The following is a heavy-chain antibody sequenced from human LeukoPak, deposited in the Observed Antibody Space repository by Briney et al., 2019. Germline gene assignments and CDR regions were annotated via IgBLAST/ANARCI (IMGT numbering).Heavy chain of an antibody. CDR1: GFTFSDYY. D-gene: IGHD1-1*01. Sequence: GGSLRLSCAASGFTFSDYYMSWLRQAPGKGLEWVSYISSSGSYTNYADSVKGRFTISRDNAKNSLYLQMNSLRAEDTAVYYCAREKSGTTSYYFDYWGQGTLVTVSS. CDR2: ISSSGSYT. V-gene: IGHV3-11*06. CDR3: AREKSGTTSYYFDY. J-gene: IGHJ4*02.